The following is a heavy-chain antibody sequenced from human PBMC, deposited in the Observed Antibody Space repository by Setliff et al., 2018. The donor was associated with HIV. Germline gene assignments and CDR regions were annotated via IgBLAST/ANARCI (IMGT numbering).Heavy chain of an antibody. V-gene: IGHV4-31*01. Sequence: SETLSLTCTVSGDSIDRSNFFWTWIRQHPGKGLEWIRYIYYSGSATYNPSLKGQASISVDTSRNEFPLKLSSVTAADTAVYFCARGGAFCGRDSCYYLDYWGQGNPVTVSS. CDR1: GDSIDRSNFF. D-gene: IGHD2-21*02. J-gene: IGHJ4*02. CDR2: IYYSGSA. CDR3: ARGGAFCGRDSCYYLDY.